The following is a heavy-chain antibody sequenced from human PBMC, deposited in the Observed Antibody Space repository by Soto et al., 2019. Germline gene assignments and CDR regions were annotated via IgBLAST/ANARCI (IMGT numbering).Heavy chain of an antibody. D-gene: IGHD5-18*01. Sequence: SETLSLTCAVYGGSFSGYYWSWIRQPPGKGLEWIGEINHSGSTNYNPSLKSRVTISVDTSKNQFSLKLSSVTAADTAVYYCARGRGYSYGSRYYGMDVWGQGTTVTVSS. CDR3: ARGRGYSYGSRYYGMDV. V-gene: IGHV4-34*01. CDR1: GGSFSGYY. J-gene: IGHJ6*02. CDR2: INHSGST.